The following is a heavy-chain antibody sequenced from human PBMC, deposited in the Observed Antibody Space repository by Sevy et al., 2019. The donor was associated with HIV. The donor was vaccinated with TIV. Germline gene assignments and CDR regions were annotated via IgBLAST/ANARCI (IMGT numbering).Heavy chain of an antibody. V-gene: IGHV3-7*01. J-gene: IGHJ4*02. D-gene: IGHD3-22*01. CDR1: GFTFSSYW. Sequence: GGSLRLSCAASGFTFSSYWMSWVRQAPGKGLEWVANIKQDGSEKYYVDSVKGRFTISRDNAKNSLYLQMNSLRAEDTAVYYCARDLPNYYYDSSGYGYWGQRTLVTVSS. CDR2: IKQDGSEK. CDR3: ARDLPNYYYDSSGYGY.